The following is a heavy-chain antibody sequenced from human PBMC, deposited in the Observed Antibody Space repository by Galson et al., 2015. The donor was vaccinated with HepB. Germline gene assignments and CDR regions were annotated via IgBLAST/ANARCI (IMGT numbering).Heavy chain of an antibody. CDR3: TGEGWLPSLSPV. D-gene: IGHD5-24*01. CDR1: GFTFNNYA. V-gene: IGHV3-30-3*01. CDR2: ISYDGSNI. Sequence: SLRLSCAASGFTFNNYALHWVRQAPGKGLEWVAVISYDGSNIQYGDSVKGRFTISRDNFQDTLSLQMNSLRVEDTAVYYCTGEGWLPSLSPVWGQGTLVSVRS. J-gene: IGHJ4*02.